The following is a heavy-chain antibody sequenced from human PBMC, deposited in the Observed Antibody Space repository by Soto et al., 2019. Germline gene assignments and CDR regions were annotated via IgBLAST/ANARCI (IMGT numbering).Heavy chain of an antibody. CDR1: GFSLSTSGVG. Sequence: QITLKESGPTLVKPTQTLTLTCTFSGFSLSTSGVGVGWIRQPPGKALEWLALIYWDDDKRYSPSLKSRLTITKDTSTHQVVLTMTNMDPVDTATYYCAHRGSSRLKGDSFDPWGQGTLVTVSS. D-gene: IGHD1-26*01. J-gene: IGHJ5*02. CDR2: IYWDDDK. V-gene: IGHV2-5*02. CDR3: AHRGSSRLKGDSFDP.